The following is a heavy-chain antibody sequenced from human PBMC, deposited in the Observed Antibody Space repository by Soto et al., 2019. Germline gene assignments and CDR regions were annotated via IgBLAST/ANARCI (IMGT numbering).Heavy chain of an antibody. CDR3: AREDTIVVPAAMESGFYCGVDV. J-gene: IGHJ6*02. V-gene: IGHV3-33*01. CDR2: IWYDGSNK. D-gene: IGHD2-2*01. Sequence: QVQLVESGGGVVQPGRSLRLSCAASGFTFSTYGMHWVRQAPGKGLEWVAVIWYDGSNKYYADSVKGRFTISRDNSKNTLYLQMNSLRDEETAVYYCAREDTIVVPAAMESGFYCGVDVWGQGTTVTVSS. CDR1: GFTFSTYG.